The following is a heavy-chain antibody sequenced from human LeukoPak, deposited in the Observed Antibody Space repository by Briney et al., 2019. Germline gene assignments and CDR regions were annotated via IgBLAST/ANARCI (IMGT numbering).Heavy chain of an antibody. Sequence: EWNGYIYYSGSTNYNPSLKSRVTISVATSKNQFSMKLSSVTAADTAVYDGAGAVWFGELLFDYWGQGTLVTVSS. CDR2: IYYSGST. J-gene: IGHJ4*02. CDR3: AGAVWFGELLFDY. V-gene: IGHV4-59*08. D-gene: IGHD3-10*01.